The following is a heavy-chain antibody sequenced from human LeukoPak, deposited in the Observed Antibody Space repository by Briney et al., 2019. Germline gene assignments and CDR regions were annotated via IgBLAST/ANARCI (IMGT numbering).Heavy chain of an antibody. CDR2: MNPTSGNT. J-gene: IGHJ6*02. CDR1: GYTFTSYD. CDR3: ARGRRQRKCSGGSCYRSYYYYGMDV. D-gene: IGHD2-15*01. Sequence: ASVKVSCKASGYTFTSYDINWVRQATGQGLEWMGWMNPTSGNTGYAQKFQGRVTMNRNTSISTAYMELSSLRSEDTAVYYCARGRRQRKCSGGSCYRSYYYYGMDVWGQGTTVTVSS. V-gene: IGHV1-8*01.